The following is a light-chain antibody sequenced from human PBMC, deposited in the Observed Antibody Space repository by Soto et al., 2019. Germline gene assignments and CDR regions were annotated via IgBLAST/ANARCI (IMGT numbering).Light chain of an antibody. CDR3: TSYTSSSTPYV. V-gene: IGLV2-14*01. J-gene: IGLJ1*01. CDR1: NSEVVVYTY. CDR2: DVS. Sequence: QSVLTQPASVSGSPGQSITISCAGTNSEVVVYTYVSWYHQHPGNAPKLMIYDVSNRPSGFSFRFSGSKSGNTASLTFSGFQAEDEADYYCTSYTSSSTPYVFGGGTKVTVL.